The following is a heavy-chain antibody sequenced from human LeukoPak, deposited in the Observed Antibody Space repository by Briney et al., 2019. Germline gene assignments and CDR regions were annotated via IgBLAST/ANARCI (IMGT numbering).Heavy chain of an antibody. Sequence: GGSLRLSCAASGFTFNNAWMNWVRQAPGKGLEWVGRIKSKNVGGTTDYAAPVKGRFTISRDDSKNTVYLQMNSLKIEDTAVYYCARGPGSSGGYYVGDFWGQGTLVTVSS. V-gene: IGHV3-15*01. D-gene: IGHD1-26*01. CDR1: GFTFNNAW. CDR3: ARGPGSSGGYYVGDF. CDR2: IKSKNVGGTT. J-gene: IGHJ4*02.